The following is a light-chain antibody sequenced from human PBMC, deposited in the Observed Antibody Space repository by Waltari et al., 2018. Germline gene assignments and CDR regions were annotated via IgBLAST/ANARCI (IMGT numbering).Light chain of an antibody. CDR3: QQLNSYPLT. Sequence: DIQLTQSPSFLSASVGDRVTITCRASQGIRDYLAWFQQKAGKAPKLLIYAASTLQSGVPSKFSGSGSGTEFPLTISSLQPEDFATYYCQQLNSYPLTFGGGTKVEIK. J-gene: IGKJ4*01. CDR2: AAS. V-gene: IGKV1-9*01. CDR1: QGIRDY.